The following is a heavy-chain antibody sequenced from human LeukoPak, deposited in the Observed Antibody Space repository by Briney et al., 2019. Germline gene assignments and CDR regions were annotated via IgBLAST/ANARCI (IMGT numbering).Heavy chain of an antibody. CDR3: ARGKYQLLVDWFDP. J-gene: IGHJ5*02. CDR1: GGSIISSNHY. CDR2: ISYSGNT. V-gene: IGHV4-39*01. Sequence: SETLSLTCTVSGGSIISSNHYWGWIRQPPGKGLEWIGSISYSGNTYYNPSLKSRVTISVDTSKNQFSLKVNSVTASDTAVYYCARGKYQLLVDWFDPWGQGTLVTVSS. D-gene: IGHD2-2*01.